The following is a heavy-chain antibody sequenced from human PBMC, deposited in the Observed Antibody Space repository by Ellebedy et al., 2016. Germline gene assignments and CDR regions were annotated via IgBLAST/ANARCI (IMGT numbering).Heavy chain of an antibody. CDR3: AKYDSYYDSSEDDAFAI. J-gene: IGHJ3*02. CDR1: GFAFSTYG. V-gene: IGHV3-30*18. D-gene: IGHD3-22*01. Sequence: GGSLRLSXAACGFAFSTYGMHWVRQAPGKGLEWVAVISYDGSKKHFVDSLRGRFTISRDNSKNTLYLQMNSLRAEDTAVYYCAKYDSYYDSSEDDAFAIWGQGTMVTVSS. CDR2: ISYDGSKK.